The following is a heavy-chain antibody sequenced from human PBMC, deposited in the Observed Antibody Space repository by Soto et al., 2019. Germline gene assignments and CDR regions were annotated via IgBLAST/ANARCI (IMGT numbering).Heavy chain of an antibody. CDR3: VKLAGYCSGGRCHGDYAMDV. V-gene: IGHV4-39*01. CDR2: FYYSEYT. CDR1: GGSIGSKACC. J-gene: IGHJ6*02. D-gene: IGHD2-15*01. Sequence: SETQCLTCNVSGGSIGSKACCWGWIRQPPGKGLEWIATFYYSEYTYYNPSLKSRVTIFVDASKNQFSLKLSSVTAADTAVYYCVKLAGYCSGGRCHGDYAMDVWGQGTTVTVSS.